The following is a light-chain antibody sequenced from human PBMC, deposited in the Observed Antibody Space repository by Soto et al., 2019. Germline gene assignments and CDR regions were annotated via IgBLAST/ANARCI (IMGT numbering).Light chain of an antibody. CDR1: QSVSSSY. CDR2: GAS. V-gene: IGKV3-20*01. Sequence: ESVLTQSPGTLSLSPGERATLSCRASQSVSSSYLAWYQQKPGQAPRLLIYGASSRATGTPDRFSGSGSGTDFTLTISRLEPEDFAVYYCQQYGSSPSTFGQGTKLEIK. J-gene: IGKJ2*02. CDR3: QQYGSSPST.